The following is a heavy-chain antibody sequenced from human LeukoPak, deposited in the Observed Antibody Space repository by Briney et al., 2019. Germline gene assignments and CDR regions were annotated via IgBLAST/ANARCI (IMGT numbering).Heavy chain of an antibody. CDR2: INHSGST. Sequence: PSETLSLTCAVYGGSFSGYYWSWIRQSPGKGLEWIGEINHSGSTKYNPSLKSRVTISVDTSKNQFSLRLSSVTAADTAVYYCARFQRGLYYFDYWGQGTLVTVSS. J-gene: IGHJ4*02. CDR3: ARFQRGLYYFDY. V-gene: IGHV4-34*01. D-gene: IGHD3-10*01. CDR1: GGSFSGYY.